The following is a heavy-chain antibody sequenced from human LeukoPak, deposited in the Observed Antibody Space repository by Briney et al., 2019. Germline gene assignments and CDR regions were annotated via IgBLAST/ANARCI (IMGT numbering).Heavy chain of an antibody. V-gene: IGHV1-2*02. D-gene: IGHD6-13*01. CDR3: ARGYSSSWYPSDDDAFDI. CDR2: INPNSGGT. CDR1: GYTFTGYY. J-gene: IGHJ3*02. Sequence: ASVKVSCKASGYTFTGYYMHWVRQAPGQGLEWMGWINPNSGGTNYAQKFQGRVTMTRDTSISTAYMELSRLRSDDTAVYYCARGYSSSWYPSDDDAFDIWGQGTMVTVSS.